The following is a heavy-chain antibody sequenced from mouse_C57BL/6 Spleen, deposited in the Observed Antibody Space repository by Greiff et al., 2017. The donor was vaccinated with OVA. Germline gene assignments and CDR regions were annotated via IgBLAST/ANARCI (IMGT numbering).Heavy chain of an antibody. CDR1: GFAFSDYY. J-gene: IGHJ1*03. CDR3: ARIYYDYGDWYFDV. D-gene: IGHD2-4*01. V-gene: IGHV5-16*01. CDR2: IIYGGSRT. Sequence: SGFAFSDYYMAWIRQVPEKGLEWIANIIYGGSRTYYLDSLKSRFIISRDNAKNILYLQMSSLKSEDTATYYCARIYYDYGDWYFDVWGTGTTVTVSS.